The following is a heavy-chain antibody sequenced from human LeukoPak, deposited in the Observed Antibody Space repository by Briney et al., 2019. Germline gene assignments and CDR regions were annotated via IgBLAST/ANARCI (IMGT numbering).Heavy chain of an antibody. Sequence: GASVKVSCKASGGTFSSYAISWVRQAPGQGLEWMGRIIPILGIANYAQKFQGRVTITADKSTSTAYMELSSLRSEDTAVYYCASLSPSTVNTHALSDYWGQGTLVTVSS. CDR3: ASLSPSTVNTHALSDY. D-gene: IGHD4-17*01. CDR2: IIPILGIA. V-gene: IGHV1-69*04. J-gene: IGHJ4*02. CDR1: GGTFSSYA.